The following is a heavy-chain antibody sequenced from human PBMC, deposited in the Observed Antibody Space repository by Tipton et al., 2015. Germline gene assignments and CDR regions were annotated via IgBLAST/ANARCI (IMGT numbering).Heavy chain of an antibody. Sequence: SLRLSCAASGFTFSSYTMIWVRQAPGKGLEWVSSITRSTRHIYYADSVKGRFTISRDDAKNSLHLQMNSLRAEDTAVYYCAREERREVAYFNYWGQGTLVTVSS. J-gene: IGHJ4*02. D-gene: IGHD1-26*01. CDR1: GFTFSSYT. V-gene: IGHV3-21*04. CDR3: AREERREVAYFNY. CDR2: ITRSTRHI.